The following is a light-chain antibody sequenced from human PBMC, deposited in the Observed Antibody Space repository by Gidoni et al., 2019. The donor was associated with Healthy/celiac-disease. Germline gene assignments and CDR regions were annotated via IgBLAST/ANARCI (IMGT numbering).Light chain of an antibody. Sequence: EIVLTQSPATLSLSPGERATLSCRASQSVSSYLAWYQQKPGQAPRLLIYDASNRATGIPARFSGSGSGTDFTLTISSTEPEDFAVYYCQQRSNWPPTFGGGTKVEIK. CDR2: DAS. CDR3: QQRSNWPPT. V-gene: IGKV3-11*01. J-gene: IGKJ4*01. CDR1: QSVSSY.